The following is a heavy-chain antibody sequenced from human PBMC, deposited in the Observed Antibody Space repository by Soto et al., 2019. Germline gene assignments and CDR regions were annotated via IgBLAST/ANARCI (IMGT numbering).Heavy chain of an antibody. CDR2: IYWDDDK. CDR3: AHSPRITMYDY. CDR1: GFSLSTNGVG. J-gene: IGHJ4*02. D-gene: IGHD3-10*02. V-gene: IGHV2-5*02. Sequence: QITLKESGPTLVKPTQTLTLTCTFSGFSLSTNGVGVGWIRQPPGKALEWLALIYWDDDKRYSPSLKSRLTITKDTTKNRVVLTMTNMDPVDTATYYCAHSPRITMYDYWGQGTLVTVSS.